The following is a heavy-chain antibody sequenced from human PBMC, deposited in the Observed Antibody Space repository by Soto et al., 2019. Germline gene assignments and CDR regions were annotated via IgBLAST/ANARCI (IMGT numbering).Heavy chain of an antibody. CDR2: IYYSGST. CDR3: ARVYGDCFDY. CDR1: GGSISSYY. Sequence: SETLSLTCTVSGGSISSYYWSWIRQPPGKGLEWIGYIYYSGSTNYNPSLKSRVTISVDTSKNQFSLKLSSVTAADTAVYYCARVYGDCFDYWGQGTLVTVSS. V-gene: IGHV4-59*01. D-gene: IGHD4-17*01. J-gene: IGHJ4*02.